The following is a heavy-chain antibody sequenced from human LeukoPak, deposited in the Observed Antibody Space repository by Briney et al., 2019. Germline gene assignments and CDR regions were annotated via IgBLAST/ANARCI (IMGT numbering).Heavy chain of an antibody. Sequence: GESLKISCKGSGYSFTNYWIAWVRQMPGKGLEWMGIIYPGDSDTRYSPSFQGQVTISADKSISTAYLQWSSLKASDTAMYYCARTLGITGTTIDYWGQGTLVTVSS. CDR3: ARTLGITGTTIDY. CDR2: IYPGDSDT. CDR1: GYSFTNYW. D-gene: IGHD1-7*01. V-gene: IGHV5-51*01. J-gene: IGHJ4*02.